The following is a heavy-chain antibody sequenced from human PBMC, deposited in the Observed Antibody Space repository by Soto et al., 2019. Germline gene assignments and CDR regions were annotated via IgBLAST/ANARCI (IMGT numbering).Heavy chain of an antibody. D-gene: IGHD1-26*01. CDR3: ARREIQGPIDY. Sequence: QVQLQESGPGLVKPSDTLSLTCAVSGYSISSSNWWGWIRQPPGKGLEWIGDIYYSGTTYYNPSLKSRYTTSVDKSKNQFSLKLTPVTAVDTAVYYCARREIQGPIDYWGQGTLVTVSS. V-gene: IGHV4-28*01. J-gene: IGHJ4*02. CDR1: GYSISSSNW. CDR2: IYYSGTT.